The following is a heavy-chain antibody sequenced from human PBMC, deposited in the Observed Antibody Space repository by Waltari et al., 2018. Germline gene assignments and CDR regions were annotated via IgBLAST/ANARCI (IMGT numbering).Heavy chain of an antibody. D-gene: IGHD6-13*01. CDR3: ARQGSKGAAAGHFDY. CDR1: GGSISSSSYY. V-gene: IGHV4-39*01. CDR2: IYYSGIT. J-gene: IGHJ4*02. Sequence: QLQLQESGPGLVKPSETLSLTCTVSGGSISSSSYYWGWIRQPPGKGLEWIGSIYYSGITYYTPSLKSRVTISVDTSKNQFSLKLSSVTAADTAVYYCARQGSKGAAAGHFDYWGQGTLVTVSS.